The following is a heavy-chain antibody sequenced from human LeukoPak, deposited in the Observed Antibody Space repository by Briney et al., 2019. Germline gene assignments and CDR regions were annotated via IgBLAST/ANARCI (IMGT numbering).Heavy chain of an antibody. CDR1: GGSISSYY. CDR2: IYYSGST. CDR3: AREASQKGAHYMDV. J-gene: IGHJ6*03. Sequence: ASETLSLTCTVSGGSISSYYWSWIRQPPGKGLEWIGYIYYSGSTNYNPSLKSRVTISVDTSKNQFSLKLSSVTAADTAVYYCAREASQKGAHYMDVWGKGTTVTISS. V-gene: IGHV4-59*01. D-gene: IGHD3-16*01.